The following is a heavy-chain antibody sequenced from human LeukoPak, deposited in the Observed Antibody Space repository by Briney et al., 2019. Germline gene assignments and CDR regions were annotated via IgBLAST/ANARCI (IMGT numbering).Heavy chain of an antibody. J-gene: IGHJ4*02. CDR2: ISSSGSTI. Sequence: GGSLRLSCAASGFTFSDYYMSWIRQAPGKGLEWVSYISSSGSTIYYADSVKGRFTIFRDNAKNPLYLQMNSLRAEDTAVYYCARGGDILTGYDGLHDYWGQGTLVTVSS. CDR1: GFTFSDYY. D-gene: IGHD3-9*01. V-gene: IGHV3-11*01. CDR3: ARGGDILTGYDGLHDY.